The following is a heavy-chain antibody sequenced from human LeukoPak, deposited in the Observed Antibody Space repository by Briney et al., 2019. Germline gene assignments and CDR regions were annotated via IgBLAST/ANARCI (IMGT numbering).Heavy chain of an antibody. CDR1: GFTMSDYY. CDR2: ISGTGSTI. J-gene: IGHJ6*04. Sequence: GGSLRLSCEVSGFTMSDYYMMWVRQAPGKGLEWISCISGTGSTIYYADSMKGRFTISRDIGKKSVYLQMNSLRAEDTAVYYCAREASCSDVWGKGTTVTVSS. CDR3: AREASCSDV. V-gene: IGHV3-69-1*01. D-gene: IGHD2-2*01.